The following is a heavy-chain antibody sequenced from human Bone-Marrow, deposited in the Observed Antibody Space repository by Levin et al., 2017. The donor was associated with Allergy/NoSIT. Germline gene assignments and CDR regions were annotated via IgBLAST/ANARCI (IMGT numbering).Heavy chain of an antibody. Sequence: GASVKVSCKASGYTFTSYYMHWVRQAPGQGLEWMGIINPSGGSTSYAQKFQGRVTMTRDTSTSTVYMELSSLRSEDTAVYYCARSLPDILTGYCGMDVWGQGTTVTVSS. CDR3: ARSLPDILTGYCGMDV. V-gene: IGHV1-46*01. J-gene: IGHJ6*02. CDR2: INPSGGST. D-gene: IGHD3-9*01. CDR1: GYTFTSYY.